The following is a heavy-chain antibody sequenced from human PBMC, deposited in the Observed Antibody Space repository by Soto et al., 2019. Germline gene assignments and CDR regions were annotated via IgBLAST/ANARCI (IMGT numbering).Heavy chain of an antibody. CDR2: IYYSGST. J-gene: IGHJ6*01. Sequence: KTSETLSLTCTFSVGSISSYYWSCIRHPPGKGLEWIGYIYYSGSTNYNPSLKSRVTISVDTSKNQFSLKLSSVTAADTAVYYCARGYTATGGYYGMDVWGQGTTHIVSS. CDR3: ARGYTATGGYYGMDV. CDR1: VGSISSYY. V-gene: IGHV4-59*01. D-gene: IGHD5-18*01.